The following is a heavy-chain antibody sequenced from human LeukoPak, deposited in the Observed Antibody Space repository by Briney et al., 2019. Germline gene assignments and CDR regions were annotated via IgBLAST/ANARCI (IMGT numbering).Heavy chain of an antibody. CDR1: GGSISSYY. Sequence: PSETLSLTCTVSGGSISSYYWSWIRQPPGKGLEWIGYIYYSGSTNYNPSLKSLVTISVDTSKNQFSLKLSSVTAADTAVYYCASSYQWLGLTNFDYWGQGTLVTVSS. D-gene: IGHD6-19*01. CDR2: IYYSGST. J-gene: IGHJ4*02. CDR3: ASSYQWLGLTNFDY. V-gene: IGHV4-59*01.